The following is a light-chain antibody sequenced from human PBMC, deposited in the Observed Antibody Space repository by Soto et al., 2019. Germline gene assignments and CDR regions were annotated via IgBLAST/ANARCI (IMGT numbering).Light chain of an antibody. CDR3: QQTYSLRT. CDR1: ESISTY. V-gene: IGKV1-39*01. J-gene: IGKJ1*01. CDR2: AAS. Sequence: DIQMTQSPSSLSASGGDRVTITCRTSESISTYLNWYQQKPGKAPKLLIYAASTLQSGVTSRFSGSGSGTDFTLTITSLQPEDFATYYCQQTYSLRTFGQGTKVEIK.